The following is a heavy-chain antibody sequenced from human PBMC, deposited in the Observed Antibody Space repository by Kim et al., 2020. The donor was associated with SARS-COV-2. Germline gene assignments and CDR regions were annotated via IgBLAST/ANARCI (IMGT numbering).Heavy chain of an antibody. D-gene: IGHD3-9*01. V-gene: IGHV1-46*01. J-gene: IGHJ6*02. CDR1: GYTFTSYY. CDR3: ARDRRYYDILTGYTAYYYGMDV. Sequence: ASVKVSCKASGYTFTSYYMHWVRQAPGQGLEWMRIINPSGGSTSYAQKFQGRVTMTRDTSTSTVYMELSSLRSEDTAVYYCARDRRYYDILTGYTAYYYGMDVWGQGTTVTVSS. CDR2: INPSGGST.